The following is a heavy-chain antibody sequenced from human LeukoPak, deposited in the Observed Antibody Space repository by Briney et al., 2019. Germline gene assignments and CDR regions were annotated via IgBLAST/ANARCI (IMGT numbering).Heavy chain of an antibody. J-gene: IGHJ4*02. Sequence: ASVKVSCKASGYTFNKYGISWVRQAPGQGLEWMGWINTMNGNTNYAQKFQGRVTVTIDTSTSTAYMELRSLRYDDTAVYYCARALGDEAYWGQGTLVTVSS. CDR2: INTMNGNT. V-gene: IGHV1-18*04. D-gene: IGHD3-16*01. CDR1: GYTFNKYG. CDR3: ARALGDEAY.